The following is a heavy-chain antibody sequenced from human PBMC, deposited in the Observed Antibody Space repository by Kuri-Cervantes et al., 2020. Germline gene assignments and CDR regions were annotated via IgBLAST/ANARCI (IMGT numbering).Heavy chain of an antibody. J-gene: IGHJ4*02. CDR3: AKDHLYGSDLY. CDR2: ISGSGGST. Sequence: GESLKISCAASGFTFTSYAMNWVRQAPGKGLEWVSAISGSGGSTNYADSVKGRFTISRDNSKNTLYLQINSLRAEDTAVYYCAKDHLYGSDLYWGQGTLVTVSS. D-gene: IGHD3-10*01. V-gene: IGHV3-23*01. CDR1: GFTFTSYA.